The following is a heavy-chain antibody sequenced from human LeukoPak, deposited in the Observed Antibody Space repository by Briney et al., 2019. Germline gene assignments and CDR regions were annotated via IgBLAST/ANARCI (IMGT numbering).Heavy chain of an antibody. D-gene: IGHD1-26*01. V-gene: IGHV3-30*03. CDR1: GFTFSSYG. CDR2: ISYDGSNK. J-gene: IGHJ4*02. Sequence: GGSLRLSCAASGFTFSSYGMHWVRQAPGKGLEWVAVISYDGSNKYYADSVKGRFTIPRDNSKNTLYLQMNSLRAEDTAVYYCARDYSGSYFDYWGQGTLVTVSS. CDR3: ARDYSGSYFDY.